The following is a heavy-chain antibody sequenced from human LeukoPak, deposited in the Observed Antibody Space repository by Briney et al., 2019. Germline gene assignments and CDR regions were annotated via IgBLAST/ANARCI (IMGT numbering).Heavy chain of an antibody. V-gene: IGHV4-59*01. CDR1: GGSISGYY. CDR2: FYSSGNS. CDR3: ARAGGVQWLGKMGDWFDP. J-gene: IGHJ5*02. Sequence: SETLSLTCTVSGGSISGYYWSWIRQAPGKGLEWIGHFYSSGNSNYNPSLKSRVTISVDTSKNQFSLKLSSVTAADTAVYYCARAGGVQWLGKMGDWFDPWAREPWSPSPQ. D-gene: IGHD6-19*01.